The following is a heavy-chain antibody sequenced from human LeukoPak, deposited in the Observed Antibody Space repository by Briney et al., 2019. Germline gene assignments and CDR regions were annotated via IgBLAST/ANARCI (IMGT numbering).Heavy chain of an antibody. CDR1: GFTLSSYW. CDR3: ARDLFVAAAGTWWLNWFDP. CDR2: INSDGSST. D-gene: IGHD6-13*01. J-gene: IGHJ5*02. Sequence: PGGSLRLSCAASGFTLSSYWMHWVRQAPGKGLVWVSRINSDGSSTSYADSVKGRFTISRDNAKNTLYLQTNSLRAEDTAVYYCARDLFVAAAGTWWLNWFDPWGQGTLVTVSS. V-gene: IGHV3-74*01.